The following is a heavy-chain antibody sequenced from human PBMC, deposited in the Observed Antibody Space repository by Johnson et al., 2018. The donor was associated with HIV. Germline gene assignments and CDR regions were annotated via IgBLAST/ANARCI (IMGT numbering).Heavy chain of an antibody. CDR3: ARFRVQAAAGRGDAFDI. CDR2: INWNGGST. D-gene: IGHD6-13*01. V-gene: IGHV3-20*04. J-gene: IGHJ3*02. CDR1: GFIFDDYA. Sequence: VQLVESGGGVVRPGGSLRLSCATSGFIFDDYAMGWVRQVPGKGLEWVSGINWNGGSTAYADSVKGRFTISRDNAKNSLYLQMNSLRAEDTAVYYCARFRVQAAAGRGDAFDIWGQGTMVTISS.